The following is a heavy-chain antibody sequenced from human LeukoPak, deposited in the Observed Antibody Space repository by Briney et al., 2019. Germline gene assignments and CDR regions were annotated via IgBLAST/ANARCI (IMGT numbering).Heavy chain of an antibody. J-gene: IGHJ6*02. Sequence: HPGGSLRLSCAASGFTFSSYGMHWVRQAPGKGREWVAVMWYDGSNKYYADSVKGRFTISRDNSKNTVYLQMNSLRAEDTAVYYCARDGYGSGSRAYLMDVWGQGTTVTVSS. CDR3: ARDGYGSGSRAYLMDV. CDR1: GFTFSSYG. CDR2: MWYDGSNK. V-gene: IGHV3-33*01. D-gene: IGHD3-10*01.